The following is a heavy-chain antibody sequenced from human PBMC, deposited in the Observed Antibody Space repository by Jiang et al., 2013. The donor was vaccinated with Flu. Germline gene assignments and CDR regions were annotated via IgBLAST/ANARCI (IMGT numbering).Heavy chain of an antibody. CDR2: FDPSGVRT. V-gene: IGHV1-46*01. J-gene: IGHJ4*02. D-gene: IGHD2-21*02. CDR3: ARDSTTMVTGLDL. CDR1: GYTFTNYF. Sequence: GAEVKKPGASVTVSCKASGYTFTNYFIHWVRQAPGQGLEWVAIFDPSGVRTSYAQSFQGRVTMTGDTSTQTVYLELNSLQTGDTAVYYCARDSTTMVTGLDLWGQGTLVTVS.